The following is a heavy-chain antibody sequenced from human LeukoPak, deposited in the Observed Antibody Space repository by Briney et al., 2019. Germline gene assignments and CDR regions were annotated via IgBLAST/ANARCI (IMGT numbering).Heavy chain of an antibody. J-gene: IGHJ2*01. Sequence: SETLSLTCAVYGGSFSGYNWSWIRQPPGKGLEWIGEINHSGSTNYNPSLKSRVTISVDTSKYQFSLKLSSVTAADTAVYYCARRGFRIAARYWYFDLWGRGTLVTVSS. CDR1: GGSFSGYN. CDR3: ARRGFRIAARYWYFDL. V-gene: IGHV4-34*01. CDR2: INHSGST. D-gene: IGHD6-6*01.